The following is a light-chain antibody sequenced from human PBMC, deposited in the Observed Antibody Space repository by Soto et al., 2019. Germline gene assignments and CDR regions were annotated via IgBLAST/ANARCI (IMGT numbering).Light chain of an antibody. Sequence: EIVMTQSPATLSVSPGERATLSCRASQSVSSNLAWYQQKPGQAPRLLIYGASTRATGIPARFSGSGSGTEVTLTISSLQSEDFAVYYWQQYNNWPPFTFGPGTKVDIK. CDR3: QQYNNWPPFT. J-gene: IGKJ3*01. V-gene: IGKV3-15*01. CDR1: QSVSSN. CDR2: GAS.